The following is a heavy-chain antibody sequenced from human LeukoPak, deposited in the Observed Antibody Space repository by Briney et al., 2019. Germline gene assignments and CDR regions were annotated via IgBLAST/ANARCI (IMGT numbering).Heavy chain of an antibody. V-gene: IGHV3-23*01. CDR1: GFTFSNYA. D-gene: IGHD3-16*01. J-gene: IGHJ4*02. CDR3: AKGLTFGGVILTYFDY. Sequence: GGSLRLSCAASGFTFSNYAMSWVRQAPGKGLEWVSAISGSGGSTYYADSVKGRFTISRDNSKNTLYLQMRSLRAEDTAVYFCAKGLTFGGVILTYFDYWGQGTLVTVSS. CDR2: ISGSGGST.